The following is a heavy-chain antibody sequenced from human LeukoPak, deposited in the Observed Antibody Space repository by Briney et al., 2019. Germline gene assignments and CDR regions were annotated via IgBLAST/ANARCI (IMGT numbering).Heavy chain of an antibody. CDR1: GGSISSSSYY. J-gene: IGHJ4*02. CDR3: ARANLIAAAVPFDY. CDR2: IYYSGST. V-gene: IGHV4-39*07. Sequence: SETLSLTCTVSGGSISSSSYYWGWIRQPPGKGLEWIGSIYYSGSTYYNPSLKCRVTISVDTSKNQFSLKLSSVTAADTAVYYCARANLIAAAVPFDYWGQGTLVTVSS. D-gene: IGHD6-13*01.